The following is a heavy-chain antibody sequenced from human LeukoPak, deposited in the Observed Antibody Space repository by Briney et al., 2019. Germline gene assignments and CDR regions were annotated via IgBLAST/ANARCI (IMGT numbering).Heavy chain of an antibody. CDR2: ISSSSSTI. D-gene: IGHD2-2*01. Sequence: GGSLRLSCAASGFTFSSYSMNWVRQAPGKGLEWVSYISSSSSTIYYADSVKGRFTISRDNAKNSLYLQMNSLRAEDTAVYYCARDFLGYCSSTSCWGQGTLVTASS. J-gene: IGHJ4*02. CDR1: GFTFSSYS. V-gene: IGHV3-48*01. CDR3: ARDFLGYCSSTSC.